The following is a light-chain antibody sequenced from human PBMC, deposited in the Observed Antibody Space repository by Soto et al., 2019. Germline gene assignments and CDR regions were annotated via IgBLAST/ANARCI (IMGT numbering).Light chain of an antibody. Sequence: DIQMTQSPSTLSASVGDRVTITCRASQSISSWLAWYQQKPGKAPKLLIYDASSLESGVPSRFSGSGSGTEFTRTISSLQADDFATYYCQQYNSYSATFGQGTKVEIK. CDR3: QQYNSYSAT. V-gene: IGKV1-5*01. CDR2: DAS. CDR1: QSISSW. J-gene: IGKJ1*01.